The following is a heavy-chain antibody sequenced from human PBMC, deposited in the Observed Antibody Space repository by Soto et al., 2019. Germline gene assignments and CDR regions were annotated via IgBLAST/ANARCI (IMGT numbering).Heavy chain of an antibody. D-gene: IGHD1-26*01. CDR1: GGSFSGYY. CDR2: INHSGST. CDR3: ATYFKWELLG. J-gene: IGHJ4*02. Sequence: NPSETLSLTCAVYGGSFSGYYWSWIRQPPGKGLEWIGEINHSGSTNYNPSLKSRVTISVDTSKNQFSLKLSSVTAADTAVYYCATYFKWELLGWGQGTLVTVSS. V-gene: IGHV4-34*01.